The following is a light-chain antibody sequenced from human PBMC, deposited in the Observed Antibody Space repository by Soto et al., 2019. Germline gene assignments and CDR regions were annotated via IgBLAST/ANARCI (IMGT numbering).Light chain of an antibody. Sequence: QSVLTQPPSASGTPGQRVTISCSGSSSNIGSNTVSWYQQLPLSAPKLLIYSNNQRPSGVPDRFSGSKSATSASLAISGLQSEDEADYYCAAWDDSLNGRVFGGGTNSPS. CDR1: SSNIGSNT. CDR2: SNN. V-gene: IGLV1-44*01. CDR3: AAWDDSLNGRV. J-gene: IGLJ3*02.